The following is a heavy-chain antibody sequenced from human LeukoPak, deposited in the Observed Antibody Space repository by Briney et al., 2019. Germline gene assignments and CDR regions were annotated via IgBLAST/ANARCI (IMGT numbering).Heavy chain of an antibody. Sequence: PGGSLRLSCAASGFTFSSYGMHWVRQAPGKGLEWVAFIRYDGSNKYYADSVKGRFTISRDNSKNTLYLQMSSLRAEDTAVYFCATKTAFDYWGQGTLVTVSS. CDR2: IRYDGSNK. CDR3: ATKTAFDY. V-gene: IGHV3-30*02. CDR1: GFTFSSYG. D-gene: IGHD5-18*01. J-gene: IGHJ4*02.